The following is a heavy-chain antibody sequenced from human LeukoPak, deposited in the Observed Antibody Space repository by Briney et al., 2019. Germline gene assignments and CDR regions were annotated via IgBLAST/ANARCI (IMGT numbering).Heavy chain of an antibody. CDR2: ISGPGGST. J-gene: IGHJ6*03. CDR3: GPTLGYNYYMDV. D-gene: IGHD3-10*01. V-gene: IGHV3-23*01. CDR1: GFTFSNLS. Sequence: PGGSLRLSCAASGFTFSNLSMSWVRQAPGKGLDWVSAISGPGGSTYYAESVKDRFTISRDNSKNTLYLQMSSLRAEDTAVYYCGPTLGYNYYMDVWGKGTTVTVSS.